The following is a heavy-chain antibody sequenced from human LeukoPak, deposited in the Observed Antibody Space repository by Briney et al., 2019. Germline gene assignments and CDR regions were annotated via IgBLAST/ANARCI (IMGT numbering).Heavy chain of an antibody. J-gene: IGHJ3*01. D-gene: IGHD6-19*01. CDR2: IKSKTYGGTT. CDR1: GFTFSDAW. V-gene: IGHV3-15*01. Sequence: PGGSLRLSCAASGFTFSDAWMTWVRQAPGKGLEWVGRIKSKTYGGTTDDAAPVKGRFTISRDDSKNMLYLQMNSLKTEDTAVYYCATGYNSGESDAFDAWGQGTMVTVSS. CDR3: ATGYNSGESDAFDA.